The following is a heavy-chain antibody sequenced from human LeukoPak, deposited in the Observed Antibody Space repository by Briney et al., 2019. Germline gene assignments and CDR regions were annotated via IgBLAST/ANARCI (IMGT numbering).Heavy chain of an antibody. CDR2: FLYSGTT. V-gene: IGHV4-59*08. Sequence: SETLSLTCTVSGGSITSDYWSWIRQPPGKGLEWIGDFLYSGTTNYNPSLKSRVTISVDTSRNQFSLKLSSVTAAHTAVYYCARRYSSSYVYFDYWGQGTLVTVSS. J-gene: IGHJ4*02. CDR1: GGSITSDY. CDR3: ARRYSSSYVYFDY. D-gene: IGHD6-13*01.